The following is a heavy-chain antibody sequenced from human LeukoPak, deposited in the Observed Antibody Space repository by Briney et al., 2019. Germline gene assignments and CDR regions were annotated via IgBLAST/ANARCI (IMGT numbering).Heavy chain of an antibody. V-gene: IGHV3-23*01. D-gene: IGHD3-3*01. CDR2: ISGSGGST. CDR3: ATITIFGVAPEGY. CDR1: GGTFSSYA. J-gene: IGHJ4*02. Sequence: SCKASGGTFSSYAMSWVRQAPGKGLEWVSAISGSGGSTYYADSVKGRFTISRDNSKNTLYLQMNSLRAEDTAVYYCATITIFGVAPEGYWGQGTLVTVSS.